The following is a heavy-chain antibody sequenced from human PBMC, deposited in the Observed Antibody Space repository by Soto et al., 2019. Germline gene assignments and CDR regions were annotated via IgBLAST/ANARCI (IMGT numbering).Heavy chain of an antibody. CDR3: ARSLPWIAHLDY. V-gene: IGHV1-2*04. J-gene: IGHJ4*02. CDR2: INPNSGGT. D-gene: IGHD2-21*01. CDR1: GYTFTGYY. Sequence: ASVKVSCKASGYTFTGYYMHWVRQAPGQGLEWMGWINPNSGGTNYAQKFQGWVTMTRDTSISTAYMELSRLRSDDTAVYYCARSLPWIAHLDYWGQGTLVTVSS.